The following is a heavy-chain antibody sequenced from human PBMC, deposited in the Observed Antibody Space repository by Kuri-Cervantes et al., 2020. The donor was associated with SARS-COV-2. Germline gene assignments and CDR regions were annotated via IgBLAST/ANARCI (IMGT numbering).Heavy chain of an antibody. Sequence: GGSLRLSCAASGFTFSSYAMHWVRQAPGKGLEWVAVISYDGSNEYRADSVKGRFTISRDNTKSTLFLQMNRVRTEDTAVYYCARDPLTHFYGSGSYPHYWGQGVLVTVSS. V-gene: IGHV3-30-3*01. CDR1: GFTFSSYA. CDR2: ISYDGSNE. D-gene: IGHD3-10*01. CDR3: ARDPLTHFYGSGSYPHY. J-gene: IGHJ4*02.